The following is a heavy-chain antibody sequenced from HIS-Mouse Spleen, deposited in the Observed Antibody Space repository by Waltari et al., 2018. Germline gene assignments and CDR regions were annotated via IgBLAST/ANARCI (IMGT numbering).Heavy chain of an antibody. CDR3: ARGDGITIFGVVIRVDAFDI. CDR2: MNPNSGNT. V-gene: IGHV1-8*01. D-gene: IGHD3-3*01. CDR1: GYTFTSYD. Sequence: QVQLVQSGAEVKQPGDSVKVSCKASGYTFTSYDINWVRQATGTGLEWMGWMNPNSGNTGYAQKFQGRVTMTRNTSISTAYMELSSLRSEDTAVYYCARGDGITIFGVVIRVDAFDIWGQGTMVTVSS. J-gene: IGHJ3*02.